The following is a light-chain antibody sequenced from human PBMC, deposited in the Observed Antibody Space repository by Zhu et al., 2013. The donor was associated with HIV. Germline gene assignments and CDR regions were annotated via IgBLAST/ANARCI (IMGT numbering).Light chain of an antibody. V-gene: IGLV3-21*04. J-gene: IGLJ1*01. CDR3: QVWDNDSDHFV. CDR1: NIGSKS. Sequence: SYVLTQPPSVSVAPGKTARITCGGNNIGSKSVHWYQQRPGQAPVLVILDDSDRPSGIPERFSGSNSGNTATLTISRVEAGDEADYYCQVWDNDSDHFVFGTGTKVTVL. CDR2: DDS.